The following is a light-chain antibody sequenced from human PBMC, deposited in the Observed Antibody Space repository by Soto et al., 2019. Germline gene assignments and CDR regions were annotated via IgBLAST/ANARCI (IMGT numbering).Light chain of an antibody. V-gene: IGKV3-20*01. CDR3: QQYGSSPPFT. J-gene: IGKJ2*01. Sequence: EIVLTQSPGTLSLSPGERATLSCRASQSVSSSYLAWYQQKPGQAPRLLIYGASSRATGIPDRFSGSESGTDVTLTISRREPEDFAGYYCQQYGSSPPFTFGQGTKLEIK. CDR2: GAS. CDR1: QSVSSSY.